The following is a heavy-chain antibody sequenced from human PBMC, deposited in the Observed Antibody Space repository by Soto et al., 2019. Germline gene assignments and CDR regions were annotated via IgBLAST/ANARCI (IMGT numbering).Heavy chain of an antibody. V-gene: IGHV3-74*01. Sequence: EVQLVESGGDLVQPGGSLRLSCAASGFTFSSYWMHWVRQAPGKGLVWVSRIKGDGSSTNSADSLQGRFTISRDNAKSTLYLEMNSLRAEDTAVYYCARGKTNVYAVYVWGQGTAVTVSS. CDR1: GFTFSSYW. CDR2: IKGDGSST. CDR3: ARGKTNVYAVYV. J-gene: IGHJ6*02.